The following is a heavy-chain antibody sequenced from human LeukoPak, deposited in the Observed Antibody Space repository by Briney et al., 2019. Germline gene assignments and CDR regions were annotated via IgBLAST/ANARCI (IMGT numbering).Heavy chain of an antibody. CDR3: ARDLGRYCSGGRCHYYSYYMDV. CDR2: MNPNSGNT. CDR1: GYSFTSYD. D-gene: IGHD2-15*01. Sequence: ASVKVSCKASGYSFTSYDINWVRQAAGQGPEWMGWMNPNSGNTGYAQKFQGRVTMTTDTSTSTAYMELRRLRSDDTAVYYCARDLGRYCSGGRCHYYSYYMDVWGKGTTVTVSS. J-gene: IGHJ6*03. V-gene: IGHV1-8*01.